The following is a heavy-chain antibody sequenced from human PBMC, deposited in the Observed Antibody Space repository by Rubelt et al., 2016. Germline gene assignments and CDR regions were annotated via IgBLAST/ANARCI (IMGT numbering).Heavy chain of an antibody. V-gene: IGHV3-30*07. Sequence: YYADSVKGRFTISRDNSKNTLYLQMNSLRAEDTAVYYCARDMVRGVIPHYYYYYGMDVWGQGTTVTVSS. CDR3: ARDMVRGVIPHYYYYYGMDV. J-gene: IGHJ6*02. D-gene: IGHD3-10*01.